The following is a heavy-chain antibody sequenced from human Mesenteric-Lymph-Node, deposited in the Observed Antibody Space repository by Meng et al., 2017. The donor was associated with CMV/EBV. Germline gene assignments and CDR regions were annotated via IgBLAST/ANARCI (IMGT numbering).Heavy chain of an antibody. CDR3: TRDNWKSGYYFGMDV. J-gene: IGHJ6*02. D-gene: IGHD1-20*01. CDR2: IYNSGST. CDR1: GFTFSSYS. V-gene: IGHV3-53*01. Sequence: GESLKISCAASGFTFSSYSINWVRQAPGKGLEWVSIIYNSGSTYYADSVKGRFTISRDNSKNTLFLQMNSLRADDTAVYYCTRDNWKSGYYFGMDVWGQGTPVTVSS.